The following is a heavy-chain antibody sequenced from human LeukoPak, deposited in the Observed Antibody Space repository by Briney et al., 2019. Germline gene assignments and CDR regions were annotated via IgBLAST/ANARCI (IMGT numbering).Heavy chain of an antibody. Sequence: PSETLSLTCAVYGGSFSGYYWSWIRQPPGKGLEWIWEINHSGSTNYNPSLKSRVTISVDTSKNQFSLKLSSVTAADTAVYYCARGYDSLDYWGQGTLVTVSS. D-gene: IGHD5-12*01. CDR2: INHSGST. CDR1: GGSFSGYY. V-gene: IGHV4-34*01. J-gene: IGHJ4*02. CDR3: ARGYDSLDY.